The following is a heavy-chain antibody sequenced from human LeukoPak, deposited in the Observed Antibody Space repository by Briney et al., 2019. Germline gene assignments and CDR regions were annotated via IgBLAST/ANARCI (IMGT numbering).Heavy chain of an antibody. D-gene: IGHD2-2*01. J-gene: IGHJ4*02. V-gene: IGHV1-2*02. CDR2: INPNSGGT. CDR3: ARNSIVVVPAAMGY. Sequence: APVKVSCKASGYTFTGYYMHWVRQAPGQGLEWMGWINPNSGGTNYAQKFQGRVTMTRDTSISTAYMELSRLRSDDTAVYYCARNSIVVVPAAMGYWGQGTLVTVSS. CDR1: GYTFTGYY.